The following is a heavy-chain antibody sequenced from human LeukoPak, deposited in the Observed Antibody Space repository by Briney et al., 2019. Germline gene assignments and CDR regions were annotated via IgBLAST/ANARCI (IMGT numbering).Heavy chain of an antibody. CDR1: GFTFTNYW. CDR2: IKGDGSET. CDR3: ARDGGYSADY. V-gene: IGHV3-7*01. Sequence: GGSLRLSCAASGFTFTNYWMSRVRQAPGRGLEWVANIKGDGSETYYVDSVKGRFTITRDNAKISLYLRMNSLRAEDTAVYYCARDGGYSADYWGQGTLVTVSS. J-gene: IGHJ4*02. D-gene: IGHD1-1*01.